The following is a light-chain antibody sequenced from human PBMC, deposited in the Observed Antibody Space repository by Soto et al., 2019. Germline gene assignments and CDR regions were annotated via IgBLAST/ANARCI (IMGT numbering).Light chain of an antibody. CDR3: CSYAGSYTWV. CDR1: SSDVGAYNY. V-gene: IGLV2-11*01. Sequence: QSVLTQPRSVSGSPGQSVTISCTGTSSDVGAYNYVSWYQQHPGKAPNLMIFDVTKRPSGVPDRFSGSKSGNTASLTISGLQAEDEADYYCCSYAGSYTWVFGGGTKLTVL. CDR2: DVT. J-gene: IGLJ3*02.